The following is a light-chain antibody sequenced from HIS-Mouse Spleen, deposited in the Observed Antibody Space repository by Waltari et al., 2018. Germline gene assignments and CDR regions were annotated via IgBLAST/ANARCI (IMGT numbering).Light chain of an antibody. Sequence: SYELPQPPSVSVSPGQTARITCPVDPLPNNYTYWYQQKSGQAPVLVIYEDSKRPSGIPERFAGSSSGTMATLTISGAQVEDEADYYCYSTDSSGNHRVFGGGTKLTVL. V-gene: IGLV3-10*01. J-gene: IGLJ2*01. CDR1: PLPNNY. CDR2: EDS. CDR3: YSTDSSGNHRV.